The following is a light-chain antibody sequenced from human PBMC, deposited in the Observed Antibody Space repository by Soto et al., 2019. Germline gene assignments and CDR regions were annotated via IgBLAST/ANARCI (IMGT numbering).Light chain of an antibody. CDR1: QSVRSN. J-gene: IGKJ5*01. CDR3: QQYNNWLPIT. CDR2: DAS. V-gene: IGKV3D-15*01. Sequence: EIVTTKTKGTLSVSEGERATLSCRARQSVRSNLAWYQQKPGQAPRLLIYDASTRATGIPARFSGSGSGTEFILTISSLQSEDFGVYYCQQYNNWLPITFGQGTRLEIK.